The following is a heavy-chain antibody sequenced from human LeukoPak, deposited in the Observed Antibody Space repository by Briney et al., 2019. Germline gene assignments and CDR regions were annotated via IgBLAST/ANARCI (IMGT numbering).Heavy chain of an antibody. CDR2: IYTSGST. CDR1: GGSISSYY. J-gene: IGHJ6*03. V-gene: IGHV4-4*09. D-gene: IGHD1-26*01. Sequence: SETLSFTCTVSGGSISSYYWSWIRQPPGKGLEWIGYIYTSGSTNYNPSLKSRVTISVDTSKNQFSLKLSSVTAADTAVYYCARRKYSGSYSYMDVWGKGTTVTVSS. CDR3: ARRKYSGSYSYMDV.